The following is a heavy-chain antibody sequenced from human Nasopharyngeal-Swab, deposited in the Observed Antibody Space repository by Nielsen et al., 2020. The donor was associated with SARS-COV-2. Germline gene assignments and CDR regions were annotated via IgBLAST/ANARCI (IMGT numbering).Heavy chain of an antibody. CDR2: IWYGGSEK. Sequence: GGSLRLSCAASGFTFSSYEMNWVRQAPGKGLEWVAVIWYGGSEKHYADSVRGRFTISRDNPKNTLYLQMNSLRAEDTAIYYCGRDRYYDSSGFDYWGQGTLVSVSS. CDR1: GFTFSSYE. CDR3: GRDRYYDSSGFDY. V-gene: IGHV3-33*08. D-gene: IGHD3-22*01. J-gene: IGHJ4*02.